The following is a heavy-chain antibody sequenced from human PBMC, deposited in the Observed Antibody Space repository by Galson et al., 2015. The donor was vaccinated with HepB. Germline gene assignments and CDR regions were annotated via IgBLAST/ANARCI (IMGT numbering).Heavy chain of an antibody. J-gene: IGHJ6*04. CDR2: INHSGST. V-gene: IGHV4-34*01. Sequence: ETLSLTCAVYGGSFSGYYWSWIRQPPGKGLEWIGEINHSGSTNYNPSLKSRVTISVDTSKNQFSLKLSSVTAADTAVYYCARGRADIAALDVWGKGTTVTVSS. D-gene: IGHD5-12*01. CDR3: ARGRADIAALDV. CDR1: GGSFSGYY.